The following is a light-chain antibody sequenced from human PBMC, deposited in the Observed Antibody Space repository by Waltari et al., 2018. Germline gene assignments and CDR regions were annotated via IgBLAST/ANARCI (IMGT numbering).Light chain of an antibody. CDR1: QAIRNL. V-gene: IGKV1-12*01. Sequence: IQMTQSPSSVSASVGDRVTITCRASQAIRNLLTWYQHKPGQAPKLLIYTASTLHSGVPSRFSGSGSGTDFTLTISSLQPEDFATYYCQQANSFPLTFGGGTKVEI. CDR3: QQANSFPLT. CDR2: TAS. J-gene: IGKJ4*01.